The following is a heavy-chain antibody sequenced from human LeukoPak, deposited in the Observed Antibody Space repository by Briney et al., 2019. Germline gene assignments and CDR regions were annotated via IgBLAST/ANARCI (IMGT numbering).Heavy chain of an antibody. CDR3: ARGLRYYYGSGTPFDP. CDR2: INHSGST. V-gene: IGHV4-34*01. D-gene: IGHD3-10*01. J-gene: IGHJ5*02. CDR1: GGSFSGYH. Sequence: SETLSLTCAVYGGSFSGYHWSWIRQPPGKGLEWIGEINHSGSTNYNPSLKSRVTISVDTSKNQFSLKLSSVTAADTAVYYCARGLRYYYGSGTPFDPWGQGTLVTVPS.